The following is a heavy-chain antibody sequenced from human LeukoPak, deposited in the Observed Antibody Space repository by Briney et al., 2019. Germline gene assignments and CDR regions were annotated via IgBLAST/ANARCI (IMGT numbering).Heavy chain of an antibody. CDR1: GVSISSTSYY. J-gene: IGHJ4*02. Sequence: KPSETLSLTCTISGVSISSTSYYWGWIRQPPGKGLDWIGSIYYSGSTYYNPSLKSRVTISVDTSKNQFSLKLSSVTAADTAVYYCAKLDTMLDYWGQGTLVTVSS. V-gene: IGHV4-39*01. CDR3: AKLDTMLDY. D-gene: IGHD3-10*01. CDR2: IYYSGST.